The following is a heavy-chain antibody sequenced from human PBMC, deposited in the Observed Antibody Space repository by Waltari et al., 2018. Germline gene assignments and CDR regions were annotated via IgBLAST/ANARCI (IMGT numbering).Heavy chain of an antibody. CDR2: ISGSGCST. V-gene: IGHV3-23*04. Sequence: EVQLVESGGGLVQPGGSLRLSCAASGFTFSSYAMSWVRQAPGKGLEWVSAISGSGCSTYYADYVTVRLTISRDSAKNSLYLQRNSLRAEDTAVYYCARDHGGSYSPFDYWGQGTLVTVSS. CDR1: GFTFSSYA. D-gene: IGHD1-26*01. J-gene: IGHJ4*02. CDR3: ARDHGGSYSPFDY.